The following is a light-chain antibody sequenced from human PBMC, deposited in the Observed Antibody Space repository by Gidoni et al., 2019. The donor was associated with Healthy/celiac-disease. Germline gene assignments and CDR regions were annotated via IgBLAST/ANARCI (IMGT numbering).Light chain of an antibody. CDR3: QQYGSSPGT. CDR2: GAS. Sequence: EIVLTQYPGTLSLSPGERATLSCRSSQSVSSSYLAWYQQKPGQAPRLLIYGASSRATGIPDSFSGSGAGTDFTLTISRLEPEDFAVYYCQQYGSSPGTFGQGTKVEIK. J-gene: IGKJ1*01. CDR1: QSVSSSY. V-gene: IGKV3-20*01.